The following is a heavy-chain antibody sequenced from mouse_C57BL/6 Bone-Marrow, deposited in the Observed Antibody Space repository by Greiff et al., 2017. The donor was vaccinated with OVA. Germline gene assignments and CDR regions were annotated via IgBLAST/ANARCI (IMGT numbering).Heavy chain of an antibody. CDR3: ARGSYYEAMDY. CDR2: LYPGSGST. V-gene: IGHV1-55*01. J-gene: IGHJ4*01. Sequence: VQLQQPGAELVKPGASVKMSCKASGYTFTSYWITWVKQRPGQGLEWIGDLYPGSGSTNYNEKFKSKATLTVDTSSSTAYMQLSSLTSEDAAVYYCARGSYYEAMDYWGQGTSVTVSS. D-gene: IGHD2-10*01. CDR1: GYTFTSYW.